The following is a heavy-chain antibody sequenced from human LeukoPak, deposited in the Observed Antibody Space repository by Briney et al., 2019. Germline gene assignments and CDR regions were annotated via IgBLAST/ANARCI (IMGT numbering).Heavy chain of an antibody. CDR1: GNTFTDYY. CDR2: ISHNSGAT. J-gene: IGHJ4*02. Sequence: ASVKVSCKASGNTFTDYYTHWVRQAPGQGLECLGWISHNSGATKVAQKFQGRVTLTRDTSVTTVYLELSSLGFDDTAVYYCAIWAGGISPVASFDFWGQGTLVTVSS. D-gene: IGHD3-16*01. V-gene: IGHV1-2*02. CDR3: AIWAGGISPVASFDF.